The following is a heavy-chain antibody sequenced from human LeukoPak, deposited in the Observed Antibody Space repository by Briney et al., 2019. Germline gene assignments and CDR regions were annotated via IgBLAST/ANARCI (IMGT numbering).Heavy chain of an antibody. CDR2: IRSKAYGGTT. CDR1: GFTFGDYA. J-gene: IGHJ4*02. CDR3: TRDPPQWERASGY. D-gene: IGHD1-26*01. V-gene: IGHV3-49*04. Sequence: GGSLRLSCTASGFTFGDYAMSWVRQAPGKGLEWVGFIRSKAYGGTTEYAASVKGRFTISRDDSKSIAYLQMNSLKTEDTAVYYCTRDPPQWERASGYWGQGTLVTVSS.